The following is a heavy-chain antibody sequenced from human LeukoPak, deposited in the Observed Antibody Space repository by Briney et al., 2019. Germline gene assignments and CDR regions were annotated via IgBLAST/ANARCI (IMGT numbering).Heavy chain of an antibody. D-gene: IGHD6-13*01. Sequence: GGSLRLSCAASGFTASSNYMTWVRQAPGKGLERVSVIYSDSSTYYADSVKGRFTISRDNSKNTLYLQMNSLRAEDTAVYYCARRAAADYYYGMDVWGQGTTVTVSS. V-gene: IGHV3-53*01. CDR3: ARRAAADYYYGMDV. CDR2: IYSDSST. CDR1: GFTASSNY. J-gene: IGHJ6*02.